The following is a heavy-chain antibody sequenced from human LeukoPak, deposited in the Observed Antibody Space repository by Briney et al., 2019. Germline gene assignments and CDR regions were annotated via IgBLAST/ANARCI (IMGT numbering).Heavy chain of an antibody. D-gene: IGHD2-15*01. CDR3: AKARLGYCSGGSCPLWFDP. Sequence: SETLSLTCAVYGGSFSGYYWSWIRQPPGKGLEWIGEINHSGSTNYNPSLKSRVTISVDTSKNQFSLKLSSVTAADTAVYYCAKARLGYCSGGSCPLWFDPWGQGTLVTVSS. CDR1: GGSFSGYY. J-gene: IGHJ5*02. V-gene: IGHV4-34*01. CDR2: INHSGST.